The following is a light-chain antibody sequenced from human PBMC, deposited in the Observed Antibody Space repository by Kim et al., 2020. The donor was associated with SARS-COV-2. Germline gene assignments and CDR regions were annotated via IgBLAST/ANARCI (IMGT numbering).Light chain of an antibody. V-gene: IGKV3-11*01. CDR1: QSVGSY. Sequence: EIVLTQSPATLSLSPGERATLSCRASQSVGSYLAWYQQRLGQAPRLLIYDASNRATGIPARFSGSGSGTDFTLTINSLEPEDFAVYYCQQRANWPTVTFGGGTKVDIK. CDR2: DAS. J-gene: IGKJ4*01. CDR3: QQRANWPTVT.